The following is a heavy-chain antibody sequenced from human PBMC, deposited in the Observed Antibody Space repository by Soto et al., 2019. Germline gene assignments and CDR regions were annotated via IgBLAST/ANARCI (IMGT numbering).Heavy chain of an antibody. J-gene: IGHJ4*02. D-gene: IGHD3-22*01. CDR1: GFTFSSYA. Sequence: EGSLRLSCAASGFTFSSYAMSWVRQAPGKGLEWVSAISGSGGSTYYADSVKGRFTISRDNSKNTLYLQMNSLRAEDTAVYYCAKVDLYYDSSGYGWGQVTLVTFSS. CDR3: AKVDLYYDSSGYG. CDR2: ISGSGGST. V-gene: IGHV3-23*01.